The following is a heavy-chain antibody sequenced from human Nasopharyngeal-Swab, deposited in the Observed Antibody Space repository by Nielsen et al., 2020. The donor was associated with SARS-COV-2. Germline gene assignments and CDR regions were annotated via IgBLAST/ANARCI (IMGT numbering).Heavy chain of an antibody. CDR3: ARGKAGYCSSTSCYLYLDY. CDR1: GFTFSSYS. J-gene: IGHJ4*02. V-gene: IGHV3-21*01. D-gene: IGHD2-2*01. Sequence: GESLKISCAASGFTFSSYSMNWVRQAPGKGLEWVSSISSSSSYIYYADSVKGRFTIPRDNAKNSLYLQMNSLRAEDTAVYYCARGKAGYCSSTSCYLYLDYWGQGTLVTVSS. CDR2: ISSSSSYI.